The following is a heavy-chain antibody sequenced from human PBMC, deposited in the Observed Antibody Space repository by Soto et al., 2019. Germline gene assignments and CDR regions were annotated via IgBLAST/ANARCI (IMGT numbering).Heavy chain of an antibody. CDR3: SADPTFSELLNPYYYYMDV. Sequence: ASVKVSCKASGYTFTNYGISWVRQAPGQGLEWIGWISAYNGDTIYAQKFQGRVTITRDISKSTAYMELSSLRSEDTAVYYCSADPTFSELLNPYYYYMDVWGKGTTVTVSS. V-gene: IGHV1-18*01. CDR1: GYTFTNYG. J-gene: IGHJ6*03. CDR2: ISAYNGDT. D-gene: IGHD1-7*01.